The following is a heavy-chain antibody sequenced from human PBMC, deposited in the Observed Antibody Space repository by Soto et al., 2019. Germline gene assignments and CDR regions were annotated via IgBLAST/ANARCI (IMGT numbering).Heavy chain of an antibody. CDR2: INPGNGNT. J-gene: IGHJ6*02. CDR3: ARAVARGVKTIYYFYGMDV. CDR1: GYTFSLFA. D-gene: IGHD3-10*01. V-gene: IGHV1-3*01. Sequence: ASVKVSCKASGYTFSLFALHWVRQAPGQRFEWMGWINPGNGNTKYSQTFEGRVTITSDTSASTAYMELSSLRSEDTAVYYCARAVARGVKTIYYFYGMDVWGQGTTVTVSS.